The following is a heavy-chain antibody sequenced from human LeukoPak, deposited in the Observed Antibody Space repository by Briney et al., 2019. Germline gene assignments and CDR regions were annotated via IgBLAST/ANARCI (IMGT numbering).Heavy chain of an antibody. D-gene: IGHD6-13*01. V-gene: IGHV3-53*01. CDR1: GXTVSNNY. Sequence: GGSLRLSCAASGXTVSNNYMSWVRQAPGKGLEWVSVIYSGGSTYYADSVKGRFTISRDNSKNTLYLQMNSLRAEDTAVYYCARSLDGIAASSDYWGQGILVTVSS. CDR2: IYSGGST. J-gene: IGHJ4*02. CDR3: ARSLDGIAASSDY.